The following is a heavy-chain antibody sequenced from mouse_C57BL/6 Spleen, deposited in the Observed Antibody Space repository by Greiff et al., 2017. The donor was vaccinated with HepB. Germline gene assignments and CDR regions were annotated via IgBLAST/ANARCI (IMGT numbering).Heavy chain of an antibody. CDR1: GYAFSSSW. J-gene: IGHJ2*01. CDR2: IYPGDGDT. V-gene: IGHV1-82*01. Sequence: VQLQESGPELVKPGASVKISCKASGYAFSSSWMNWVKQRPGKGLEWIGRIYPGDGDTNYNGKFKGKATLTADKTSSTAYMQLSSLTSEDSAVYFCARLGLDDWGQGTTLTVSS. CDR3: ARLGLDD.